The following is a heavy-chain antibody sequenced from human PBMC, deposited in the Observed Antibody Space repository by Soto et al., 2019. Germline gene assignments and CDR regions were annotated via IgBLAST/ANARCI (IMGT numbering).Heavy chain of an antibody. V-gene: IGHV3-23*01. J-gene: IGHJ4*02. Sequence: EVQLLESGGGLVQPGGSLRLSCAASGFTFSTYTMAWVRQAPGRRPEWVSGVGQDGTPYYADSVKGRSTVSRDNSRTSVYVDMIALRGEDTAVYYCAKDMRPDGVWDFGHWGQGTLVTVSS. CDR3: AKDMRPDGVWDFGH. CDR1: GFTFSTYT. D-gene: IGHD4-17*01. CDR2: VGQDGTP.